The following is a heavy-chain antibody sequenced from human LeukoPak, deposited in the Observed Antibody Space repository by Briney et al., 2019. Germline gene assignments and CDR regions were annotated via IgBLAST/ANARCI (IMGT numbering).Heavy chain of an antibody. J-gene: IGHJ3*02. V-gene: IGHV3-7*01. CDR3: ARGVVPAAIDAFDI. D-gene: IGHD2-2*01. Sequence: GGSLRLSCAASGFTFSSYWMSWVRQAPGKGLEWVANIKQDGSEKYYVDSVKGRFTISRDNAKNSLYLQMNSLRVEDTAVYYCARGVVPAAIDAFDIWGQGTMVTVSS. CDR1: GFTFSSYW. CDR2: IKQDGSEK.